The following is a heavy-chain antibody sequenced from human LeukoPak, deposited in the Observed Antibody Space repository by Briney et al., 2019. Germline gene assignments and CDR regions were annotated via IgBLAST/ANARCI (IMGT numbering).Heavy chain of an antibody. V-gene: IGHV3-23*01. D-gene: IGHD3-22*01. CDR2: MCGTAGCT. J-gene: IGHJ5*01. CDR3: AKVRPNFHENSGHYYRRDGDS. CDR1: GFTFYMYA. Sequence: GGSLRLSCQASGFTFYMYAMSWVRQAPGKGLEWVASMCGTAGCTFYPDSVKGRFTISRDNSKNVLYLRMNSLTAEDTAIYYCAKVRPNFHENSGHYYRRDGDSWGQGTLVTVSS.